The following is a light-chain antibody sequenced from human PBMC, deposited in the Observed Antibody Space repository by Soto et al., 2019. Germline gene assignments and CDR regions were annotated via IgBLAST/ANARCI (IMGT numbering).Light chain of an antibody. CDR3: AAWDDSLNASYV. J-gene: IGLJ1*01. CDR1: SSNIGSNT. CDR2: SNN. Sequence: QSALTQPPSASGTPGQMVTISCSGSSSNIGSNTVNWYQQLPGTAPKLLIYSNNQRPSGVPDRFSGSKSGTSASLAISGLQSEDEADYYCAAWDDSLNASYVFGTGTKVTVL. V-gene: IGLV1-44*01.